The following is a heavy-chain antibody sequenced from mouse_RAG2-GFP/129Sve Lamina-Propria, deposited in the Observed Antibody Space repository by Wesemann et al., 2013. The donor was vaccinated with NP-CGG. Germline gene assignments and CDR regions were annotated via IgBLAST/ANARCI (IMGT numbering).Heavy chain of an antibody. Sequence: QVQLQQSGPELVKPGASVKISCKASGYAFSSSWMNWVKQRPGKGLEWIGRIDPEDGETKYAPKFQGKATITADTSSNTAYLQLSSLTSEDTAVYYCARGPTGTRWGQGTTLTVSS. CDR1: GYAFSSSW. D-gene: IGHD4-1*02. CDR2: IDPEDGET. CDR3: ARGPTGTR. V-gene: IGHV1-82*01. J-gene: IGHJ2*01.